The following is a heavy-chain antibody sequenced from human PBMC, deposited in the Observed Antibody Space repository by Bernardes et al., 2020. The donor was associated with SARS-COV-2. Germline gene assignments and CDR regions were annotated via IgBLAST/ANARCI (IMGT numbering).Heavy chain of an antibody. Sequence: GSLRLPCAASGFTFSTFAMTWVRQAPGKGLEWVSAISGSGSGTYYADFVKGRFTVSRDNSKNILYLQLNSLRAEDTAVYFCAKGRIGSDFWSGHSLWGQGTLMTVSS. CDR3: AKGRIGSDFWSGHSL. J-gene: IGHJ1*01. D-gene: IGHD3-3*01. CDR1: GFTFSTFA. V-gene: IGHV3-23*01. CDR2: ISGSGSGT.